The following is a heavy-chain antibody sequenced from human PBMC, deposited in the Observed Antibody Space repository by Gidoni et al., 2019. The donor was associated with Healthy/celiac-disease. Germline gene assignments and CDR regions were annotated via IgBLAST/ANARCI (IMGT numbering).Heavy chain of an antibody. CDR2: IYYSGST. V-gene: IGHV4-59*01. D-gene: IGHD1-26*01. J-gene: IGHJ4*02. CDR1: GGSISSYY. Sequence: QVQLQESGPGLVKPSETLSLTCTVSGGSISSYYWSWIRQPPGKGLEWIGYIYYSGSTNYNPSLKSRVTISVDTSKNQFSLKLSSVTAADTAVYYCARGDGGSPGIDYWGQGTLVTVSS. CDR3: ARGDGGSPGIDY.